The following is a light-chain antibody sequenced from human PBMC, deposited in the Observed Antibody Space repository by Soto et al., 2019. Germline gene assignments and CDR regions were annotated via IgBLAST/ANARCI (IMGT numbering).Light chain of an antibody. CDR2: GAS. V-gene: IGKV3-15*01. J-gene: IGKJ1*01. Sequence: VMTQSPSTLSVSHRERATLSCRASQSVSSTLAWYQQKPGQAPSLLIYGASTRATGIPARFSASGSGTEFTLTISSLQSEDLAVYYCQQYNNWPRTFGQGSKV. CDR3: QQYNNWPRT. CDR1: QSVSST.